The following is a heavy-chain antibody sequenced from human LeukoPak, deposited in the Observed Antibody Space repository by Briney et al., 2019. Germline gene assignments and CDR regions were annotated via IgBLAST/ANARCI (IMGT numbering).Heavy chain of an antibody. CDR1: GFTFSTYA. CDR2: ISRGGDVT. V-gene: IGHV3-23*01. Sequence: GGSLRLSCAASGFTFSTYAMTWVRQAPGKGLEWVSLISRGGDVTYYADSVKGRFTISRDSSRNTLYLQMHSLRAEDTAVYYCAARPGEVAVPYDYWGQGTLVTVSS. CDR3: AARPGEVAVPYDY. J-gene: IGHJ4*02. D-gene: IGHD2-15*01.